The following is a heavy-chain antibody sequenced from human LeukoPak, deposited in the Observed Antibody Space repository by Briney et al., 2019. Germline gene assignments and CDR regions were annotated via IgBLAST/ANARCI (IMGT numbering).Heavy chain of an antibody. V-gene: IGHV4-34*01. Sequence: SETLSLTCAVYGGSFSGYYWSWIRQPPGKGLEWIGEIDHSGSTDYNPSLKSRVTISVDTSKNQFSLKLSSVTAADTAVYYCARGGIAVAGPGLDYWGQGTLVTVSS. CDR2: IDHSGST. D-gene: IGHD6-19*01. CDR1: GGSFSGYY. J-gene: IGHJ4*02. CDR3: ARGGIAVAGPGLDY.